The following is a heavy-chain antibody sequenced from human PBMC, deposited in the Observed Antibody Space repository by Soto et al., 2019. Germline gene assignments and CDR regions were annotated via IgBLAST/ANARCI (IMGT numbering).Heavy chain of an antibody. J-gene: IGHJ5*02. V-gene: IGHV3-53*01. CDR1: GFTVSSNY. D-gene: IGHD3-22*01. CDR2: IYSGGST. CDR3: ARISYYYDSSGSWFDP. Sequence: GGSLRLSCAASGFTVSSNYMSWVRQAPGKGLEWVSVIYSGGSTYYADSVKGRFTISRDNSKNTLYLQMNSLRAEDTAFYYCARISYYYDSSGSWFDPWGQGTLVTVSS.